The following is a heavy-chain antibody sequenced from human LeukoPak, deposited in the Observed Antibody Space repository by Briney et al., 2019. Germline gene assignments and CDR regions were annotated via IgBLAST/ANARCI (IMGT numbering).Heavy chain of an antibody. V-gene: IGHV5-51*01. D-gene: IGHD2/OR15-2a*01. CDR3: ARLPSPSSMWGDY. CDR1: GYTFSDSI. J-gene: IGHJ4*02. CDR2: IYPGDSET. Sequence: GESLKISCKGSGYTFSDSIIGWVRQMPGKGLEWMGIIYPGDSETRYSPSFQGQVTISADKSISTAYLQWRSLKASDSAMYYCARLPSPSSMWGDYWGQGTLVTVSS.